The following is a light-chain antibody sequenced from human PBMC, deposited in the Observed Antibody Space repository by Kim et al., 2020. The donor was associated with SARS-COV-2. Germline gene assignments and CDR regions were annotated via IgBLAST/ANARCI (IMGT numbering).Light chain of an antibody. J-gene: IGKJ4*01. V-gene: IGKV3-15*01. CDR3: QKYNDWPLLT. CDR1: QSVRNN. CDR2: GAS. Sequence: IVMTQSPATLSVSPGERVTLSCRASQSVRNNLAWYQQRPGQAPRLLIYGASTRATDISARFSGSGSGTEFTLTIRSLQSEDFAVYYCQKYNDWPLLTFGGGTKVDIK.